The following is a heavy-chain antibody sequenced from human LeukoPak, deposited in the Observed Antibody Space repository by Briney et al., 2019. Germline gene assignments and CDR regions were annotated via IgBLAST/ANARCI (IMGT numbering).Heavy chain of an antibody. J-gene: IGHJ6*02. D-gene: IGHD1-26*01. CDR3: ARDLGGSYSHGMDV. V-gene: IGHV3-21*01. CDR1: GFTFSSYS. Sequence: GGPLRLSCAASGFTFSSYSMNWVRQAPGKGLEWVSSISSSSSYIYYADSVKGRFTISRDNAKNSLYLQMNSLRAEDTAVYYCARDLGGSYSHGMDVWGQGTTVTVSS. CDR2: ISSSSSYI.